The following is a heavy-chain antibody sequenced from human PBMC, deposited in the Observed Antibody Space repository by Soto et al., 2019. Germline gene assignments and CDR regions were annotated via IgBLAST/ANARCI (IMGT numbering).Heavy chain of an antibody. D-gene: IGHD4-17*01. V-gene: IGHV3-48*01. CDR3: ARGGYGDYYYYYYMDV. Sequence: GGSLRLSCAASGFTFSSYSMNWVRQAPGKGLEWVSYISSSSSTIYYADSVKGRFTISRDNAKNSLYLQMNSLRAEDTAVYYCARGGYGDYYYYYYMDVWGKGTTVTVSS. J-gene: IGHJ6*03. CDR2: ISSSSSTI. CDR1: GFTFSSYS.